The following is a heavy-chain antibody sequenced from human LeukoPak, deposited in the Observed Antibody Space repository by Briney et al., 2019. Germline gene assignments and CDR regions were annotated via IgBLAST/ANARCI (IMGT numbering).Heavy chain of an antibody. V-gene: IGHV3-21*01. J-gene: IGHJ5*02. CDR2: ITTSSSYV. Sequence: GGSLRLSCTASGFSFSNYSINWVRQAPGKGLEWVSSITTSSSYVFYGNSVKGRFTISRDNAENSVYLQMNSLSVEDTAVYYCAGLDNWFDPWGQGTLVTVSS. CDR3: AGLDNWFDP. CDR1: GFSFSNYS.